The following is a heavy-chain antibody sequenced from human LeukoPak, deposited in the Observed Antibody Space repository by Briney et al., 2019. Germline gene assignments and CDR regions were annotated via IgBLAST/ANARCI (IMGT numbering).Heavy chain of an antibody. Sequence: GGSLRLSCAASGFTFSSYGMHWVRQAPGKGLEWVANIKQDGSEKYYVDSVKGRFTISRDNAKNSLYLQMNSLRAEDTAVYYCARGRHGIAAAGILGYYYMDVWGKGTTVTVSS. CDR1: GFTFSSYG. CDR3: ARGRHGIAAAGILGYYYMDV. CDR2: IKQDGSEK. V-gene: IGHV3-7*01. D-gene: IGHD6-13*01. J-gene: IGHJ6*03.